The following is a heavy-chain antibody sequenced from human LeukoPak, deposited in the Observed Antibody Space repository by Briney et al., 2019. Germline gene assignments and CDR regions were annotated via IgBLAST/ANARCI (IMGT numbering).Heavy chain of an antibody. D-gene: IGHD6-19*01. CDR1: GFAFSSSA. V-gene: IGHV3-23*01. CDR2: FSGSGGST. J-gene: IGHJ4*02. Sequence: PGGSLRLSCAASGFAFSSSAMSWVRQAPGKGLEWVSSFSGSGGSTYYADSVKGRFTISRDNSKNTLYLQMNSLRAEDTAVYYCAKDAQQWLAAYYFDYWGQGTLVTVSS. CDR3: AKDAQQWLAAYYFDY.